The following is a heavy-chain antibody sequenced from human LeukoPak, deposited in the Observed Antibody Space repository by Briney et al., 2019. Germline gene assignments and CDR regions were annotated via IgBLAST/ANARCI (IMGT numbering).Heavy chain of an antibody. V-gene: IGHV3-48*01. Sequence: GGSLRLSCAASGFTFSSHSMNWVRQAPGKGLEWVSYISSSSSTIYYADSVKGRFTISRDNAKNSLYLQMNGLRAEDTAVYYCARDRHYDFWSGYPALPNAFDIWGQGTMVTVSS. CDR1: GFTFSSHS. D-gene: IGHD3-3*01. J-gene: IGHJ3*02. CDR3: ARDRHYDFWSGYPALPNAFDI. CDR2: ISSSSSTI.